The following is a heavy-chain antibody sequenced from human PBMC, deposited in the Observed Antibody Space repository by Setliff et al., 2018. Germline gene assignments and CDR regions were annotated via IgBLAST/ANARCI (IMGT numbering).Heavy chain of an antibody. CDR2: INPNSGGT. CDR3: ARGEAMIVEQTDFDY. Sequence: VSVKVSCKASGYTFTGYYMHWVRQAPGQGLEWMGWINPNSGGTNYAQKFQGWVTMTRDTSISTAYMELSRLRSDDTAVYYCARGEAMIVEQTDFDYWGQGTLVTVSS. J-gene: IGHJ4*02. V-gene: IGHV1-2*04. D-gene: IGHD3-22*01. CDR1: GYTFTGYY.